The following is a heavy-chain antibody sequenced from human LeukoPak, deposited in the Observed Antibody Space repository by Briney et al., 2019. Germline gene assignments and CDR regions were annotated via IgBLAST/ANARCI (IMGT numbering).Heavy chain of an antibody. D-gene: IGHD6-19*01. J-gene: IGHJ4*02. Sequence: SETLSLTCTVSGGSISSSRYYWGWIRQPPGKGLEWIGSIYYSGSTYYSPSLTIRVTISVDTSNNQFSLKLSSVFAADTAVYYCARSGWLVRGVGYDYWGQGTLVTVSS. V-gene: IGHV4-39*07. CDR2: IYYSGST. CDR1: GGSISSSRYY. CDR3: ARSGWLVRGVGYDY.